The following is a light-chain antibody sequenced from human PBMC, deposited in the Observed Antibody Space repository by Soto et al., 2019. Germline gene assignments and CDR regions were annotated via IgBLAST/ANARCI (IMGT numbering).Light chain of an antibody. CDR3: QQRSNWPWT. CDR1: QSVNNN. CDR2: GAS. J-gene: IGKJ1*01. V-gene: IGKV3-15*01. Sequence: EIVMTQSPATLSVSPGARAPLSCRARQSVNNNLAWYQQIPGQAPRLLIYGASTRATGIPARFSGSGSGTQFILTISSLQSDDSAVYYCQQRSNWPWTFGQGTKVDI.